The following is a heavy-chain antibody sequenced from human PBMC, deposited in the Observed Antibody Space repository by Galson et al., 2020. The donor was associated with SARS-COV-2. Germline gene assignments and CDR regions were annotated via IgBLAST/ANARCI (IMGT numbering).Heavy chain of an antibody. J-gene: IGHJ4*02. CDR3: ARGRWLRGRFDY. D-gene: IGHD5-12*01. CDR2: IYYSGST. Sequence: SQTLSLTCTVSGGSISSGGYYWSWIRQHPGKGLEWIGYIYYSGSTYYNPSLKSRVTISVDTSKNQFSLKLSSVTAADTAVYYCARGRWLRGRFDYWGQGTLVTVSS. V-gene: IGHV4-31*03. CDR1: GGSISSGGYY.